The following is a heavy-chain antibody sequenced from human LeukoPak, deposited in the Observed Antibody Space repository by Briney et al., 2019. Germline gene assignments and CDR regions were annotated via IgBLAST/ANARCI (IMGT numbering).Heavy chain of an antibody. D-gene: IGHD2-15*01. CDR1: GGSISSYY. Sequence: SETLSLTCTVSGGSISSYYWSWIRQPPGKGLEWIGYIYYSGGTNYNPSLKSRVTISVDTSKNQFSLKLSSVTAADTAVYYCARSVEGYCRGGSCYYYSYYMDVWGKGTTVTVSS. J-gene: IGHJ6*03. V-gene: IGHV4-59*01. CDR3: ARSVEGYCRGGSCYYYSYYMDV. CDR2: IYYSGGT.